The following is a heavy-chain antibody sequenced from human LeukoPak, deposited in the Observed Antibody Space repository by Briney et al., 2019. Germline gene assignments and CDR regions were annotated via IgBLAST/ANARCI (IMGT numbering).Heavy chain of an antibody. J-gene: IGHJ4*02. CDR1: GFTFSSYA. D-gene: IGHD6-13*01. CDR3: AKDSHYSSSWYYFDY. Sequence: GGSLRLSCAASGFTFSSYAMSWVRQAPGKGLEWVSAISGSGGSTYYADSVKGRFTISRDNSKNTLYLQMNSLRAEDTAVYYCAKDSHYSSSWYYFDYWGQGTLVTVSS. CDR2: ISGSGGST. V-gene: IGHV3-23*01.